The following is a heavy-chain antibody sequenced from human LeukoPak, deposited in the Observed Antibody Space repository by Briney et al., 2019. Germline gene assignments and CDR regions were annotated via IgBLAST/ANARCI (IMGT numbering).Heavy chain of an antibody. V-gene: IGHV3-7*01. J-gene: IGHJ5*02. CDR1: GLTFSSYW. Sequence: GGSLRLSCAASGLTFSSYWMNWVRQAPGKGLEWVALINPDGSQTHYVDSVKGRFTISRDNAENSLYLQMNSLRADDTAVYYCARDLGYGALDPWGQGTLVTVSS. D-gene: IGHD4-17*01. CDR3: ARDLGYGALDP. CDR2: INPDGSQT.